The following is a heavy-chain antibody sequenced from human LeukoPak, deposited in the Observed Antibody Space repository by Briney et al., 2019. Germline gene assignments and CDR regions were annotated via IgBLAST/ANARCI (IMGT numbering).Heavy chain of an antibody. CDR2: ISYDGSNK. V-gene: IGHV3-30-3*01. J-gene: IGHJ4*02. CDR3: AREGWYYFDY. Sequence: GGALRLSCVASGFTFNTYAIHWVRQAPGKGLERGAVISYDGSNKYYEDAVKGRFTISRDNSKNTLYLQMNSLRAEDMAVYYCAREGWYYFDYWGQGTLVTVSS. D-gene: IGHD2-15*01. CDR1: GFTFNTYA.